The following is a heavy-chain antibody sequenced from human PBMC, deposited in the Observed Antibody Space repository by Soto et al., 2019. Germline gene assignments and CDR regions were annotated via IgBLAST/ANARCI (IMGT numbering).Heavy chain of an antibody. CDR3: ARVHRDGYNSFDY. V-gene: IGHV1-2*04. CDR1: GYTFTANF. J-gene: IGHJ4*02. D-gene: IGHD5-18*01. CDR2: INPYSGET. Sequence: ASVKVSCKASGYTFTANFIHWVRQAPGQGLEWMGWINPYSGETKCAQRFQGWVTMTRDTSISTAHMELSRLKSDDTAVYYCARVHRDGYNSFDYWGQGTLVTVSS.